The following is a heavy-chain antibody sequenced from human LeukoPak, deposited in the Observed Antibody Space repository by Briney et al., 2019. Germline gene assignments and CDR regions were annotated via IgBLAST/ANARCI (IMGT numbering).Heavy chain of an antibody. CDR1: GFTFSDYE. J-gene: IGHJ4*02. D-gene: IGHD3-22*01. Sequence: GGSLRLSCAASGFTFSDYEMIWVRQSPGKGLEWISYINTGGTTKYYADSVKGRFTVSRDNAKNSLDLQMNSLRAEDTAVYYCARDTDDTTAGYYFDYWGQGTLVTVSS. V-gene: IGHV3-48*03. CDR3: ARDTDDTTAGYYFDY. CDR2: INTGGTTK.